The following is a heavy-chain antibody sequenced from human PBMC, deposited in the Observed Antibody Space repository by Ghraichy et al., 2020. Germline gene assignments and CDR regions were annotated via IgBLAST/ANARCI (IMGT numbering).Heavy chain of an antibody. D-gene: IGHD1-14*01. J-gene: IGHJ4*02. V-gene: IGHV3-7*01. CDR1: GFNFTASW. CDR3: ATPTGGSSF. Sequence: LSLTCAASGFNFTASWMNWVRQAPGKGLEWVAGIKPDGSENYHVDSVEGRFTISRDNAKNSLYLQMNSLRVDDTAVYYCATPTGGSSFWGQGTLVTVSS. CDR2: IKPDGSEN.